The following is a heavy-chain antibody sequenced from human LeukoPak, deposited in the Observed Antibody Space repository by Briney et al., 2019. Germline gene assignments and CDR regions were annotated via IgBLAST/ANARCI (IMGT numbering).Heavy chain of an antibody. D-gene: IGHD2-2*02. CDR2: IYYSGST. V-gene: IGHV4-39*07. CDR3: AREYCSRTSCYNYFDY. CDR1: GGSISSSSYY. J-gene: IGHJ4*02. Sequence: SETLSLTCTVSGGSISSSSYYWGWIRQPPGKGLEWIGSIYYSGSTNYNPSLKSRVTISVDTSKNQFSLKLSSVTAADTAVYYCAREYCSRTSCYNYFDYWGQGTPVTVSS.